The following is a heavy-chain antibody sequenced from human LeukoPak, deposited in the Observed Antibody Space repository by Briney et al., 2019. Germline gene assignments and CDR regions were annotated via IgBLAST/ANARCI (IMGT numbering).Heavy chain of an antibody. CDR2: ISGSGGGT. CDR1: GFTFNSYA. Sequence: PGGSLRLSCAASGFTFNSYAMSWVRQVPEKGLEWVPTISGSGGGTYYADSVKGRFTISRDDSKNTLYLQMNSLRAEDTAVYYCAKDLGRYRNNYFDYWGRGTLVTVSS. V-gene: IGHV3-23*01. D-gene: IGHD1-26*01. CDR3: AKDLGRYRNNYFDY. J-gene: IGHJ4*02.